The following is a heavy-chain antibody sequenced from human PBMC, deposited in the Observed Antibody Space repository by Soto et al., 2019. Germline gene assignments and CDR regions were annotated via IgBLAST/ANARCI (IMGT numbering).Heavy chain of an antibody. V-gene: IGHV3-23*01. J-gene: IGHJ4*02. Sequence: GGSLRLSCAASGFPFSSYAMSWVRQAPGKGLEWVSAITGSGGDTYYADSVKGRFTISRDHSKNTLYLQMSSLRAEDTALYYCAKGSASTRQYYFDYWGQGTLVTVSS. CDR1: GFPFSSYA. CDR2: ITGSGGDT. CDR3: AKGSASTRQYYFDY. D-gene: IGHD3-10*01.